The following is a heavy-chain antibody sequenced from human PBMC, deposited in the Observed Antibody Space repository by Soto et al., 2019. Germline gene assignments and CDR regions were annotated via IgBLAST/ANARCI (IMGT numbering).Heavy chain of an antibody. CDR1: GGSISSGDYY. CDR2: IYYSGST. J-gene: IGHJ2*01. Sequence: PSETLSLTCTVSGGSISSGDYYWSWIRQPPGKGLEWIGYIYYSGSTHYNPSLKSRITISVDTSKNQFSLELTSVTAADTALYYCARPIHTRRIAVAGTSWYFDLWGRGTLVTVSS. D-gene: IGHD6-19*01. V-gene: IGHV4-30-4*01. CDR3: ARPIHTRRIAVAGTSWYFDL.